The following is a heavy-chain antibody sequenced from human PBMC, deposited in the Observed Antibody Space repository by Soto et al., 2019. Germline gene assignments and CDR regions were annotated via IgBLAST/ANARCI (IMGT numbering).Heavy chain of an antibody. CDR1: GGSFSGYY. V-gene: IGHV4-34*01. J-gene: IGHJ4*02. CDR2: INHSGST. CDR3: ARGKLSDYVWGSYRYHFDY. Sequence: SETLSLTCAVYGGSFSGYYWSWIRQPPGKVLEWIGEINHSGSTNYNPSLKSRVTISVDTSKNQFSLKLSSVTAADTAVYYCARGKLSDYVWGSYRYHFDYCGQGT. D-gene: IGHD3-16*02.